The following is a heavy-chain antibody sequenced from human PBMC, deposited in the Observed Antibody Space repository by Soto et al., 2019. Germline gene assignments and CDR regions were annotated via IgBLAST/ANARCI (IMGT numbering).Heavy chain of an antibody. CDR1: GSSISTGFN. D-gene: IGHD3-3*01. Sequence: SETLSLTCAVSGSSISTGFNWGWIRQPPGKGLEWIGSIYHSGSTYYNLSLKSRVTISADTSKNQISLKLISVTAADTALYYCARDSYYDVGSGYLSWGQGTLVTVSS. V-gene: IGHV4-38-2*02. CDR3: ARDSYYDVGSGYLS. CDR2: IYHSGST. J-gene: IGHJ4*02.